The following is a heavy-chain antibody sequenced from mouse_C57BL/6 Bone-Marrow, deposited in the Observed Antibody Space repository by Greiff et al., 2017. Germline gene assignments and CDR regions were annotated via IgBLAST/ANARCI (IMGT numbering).Heavy chain of an antibody. Sequence: EVQVVESGGGLVKPGGSLKLSCAATGFTFSDYGMHWVRQAPEKGLEWVAYISSGSSTIYYADTVKGRFTISRDNAKNTLFLQMTSRRSEDTAMYYGARPRYPSWCAYWGQGTLVTVSA. CDR2: ISSGSSTI. J-gene: IGHJ3*01. CDR3: ARPRYPSWCAY. D-gene: IGHD1-1*01. CDR1: GFTFSDYG. V-gene: IGHV5-17*01.